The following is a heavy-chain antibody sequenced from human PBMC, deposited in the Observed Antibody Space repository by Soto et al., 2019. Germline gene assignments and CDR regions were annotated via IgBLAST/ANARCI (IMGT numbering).Heavy chain of an antibody. D-gene: IGHD2-2*01. CDR2: INPSGGST. Sequence: ASVKVSCKASGYTFTSYYMHWVRQAPGQGLEWMGIINPSGGSTSYAQKFQGRVTMTRDTSTSTVYMELSSLRSEDTAVYYCARDQGIVVVPAAILYYYGMDVWGQGTTVTVSS. V-gene: IGHV1-46*01. CDR3: ARDQGIVVVPAAILYYYGMDV. CDR1: GYTFTSYY. J-gene: IGHJ6*02.